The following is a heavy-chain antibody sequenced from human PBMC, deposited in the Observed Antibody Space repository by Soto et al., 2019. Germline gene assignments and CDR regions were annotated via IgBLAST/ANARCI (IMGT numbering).Heavy chain of an antibody. CDR2: IIKDGSEK. D-gene: IGHD3-10*01. CDR3: TRDWGGLGY. Sequence: GGSLRLSCVASGFTFSNYWMTWVRQAPGKGLEWVANIIKDGSEKSYGDSVKGRFTISRDNAKNSLYLEMNSLGVEDTAVYYCTRDWGGLGYWGPGTLVTSPQ. V-gene: IGHV3-7*03. CDR1: GFTFSNYW. J-gene: IGHJ4*02.